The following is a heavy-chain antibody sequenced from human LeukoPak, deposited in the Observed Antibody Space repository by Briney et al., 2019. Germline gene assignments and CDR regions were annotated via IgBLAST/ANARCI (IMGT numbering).Heavy chain of an antibody. V-gene: IGHV3-23*01. CDR2: ISGGGSTT. D-gene: IGHD2-15*01. CDR3: AKAFRDCSSASCFRAADC. J-gene: IGHJ4*02. Sequence: GGSLRLSCAASGFTFSGYAMSWVRQAPGQGLEWVSTISGGGSTTYYADSVKGRFTVSRDNSKNTLYLQLNSLSAEDTAVYYCAKAFRDCSSASCFRAADCWGQGTQVTVSS. CDR1: GFTFSGYA.